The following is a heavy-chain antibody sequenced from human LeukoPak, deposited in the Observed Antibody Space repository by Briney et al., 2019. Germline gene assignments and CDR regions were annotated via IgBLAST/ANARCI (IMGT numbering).Heavy chain of an antibody. J-gene: IGHJ4*02. V-gene: IGHV3-23*01. D-gene: IGHD3-3*01. CDR2: ISGGGGTT. CDR3: AKSIQTFWSGYPFDY. Sequence: GGSLRLSCAASGFTFSSSAMSWVRQAPGKGLDWVSAISGGGGTTFYADSVKGRFTISRDNSKNTLHLQMNSLRAEDTAIYYCAKSIQTFWSGYPFDYWGQGALVTVSS. CDR1: GFTFSSSA.